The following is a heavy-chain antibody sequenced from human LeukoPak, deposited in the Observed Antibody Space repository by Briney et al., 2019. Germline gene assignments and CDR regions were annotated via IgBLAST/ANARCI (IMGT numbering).Heavy chain of an antibody. CDR2: IKQDESEI. D-gene: IGHD1-26*01. Sequence: GGSLRLSCAASGFTVSSNYMSWVRQAPGEGPEWVANIKQDESEIYYVDSVKGRFTISRDNAKNSVYLQMNSLRAEDTAVYYCARDKVVGATVIDYWGQGTLVTVST. J-gene: IGHJ4*02. CDR1: GFTVSSNY. V-gene: IGHV3-7*01. CDR3: ARDKVVGATVIDY.